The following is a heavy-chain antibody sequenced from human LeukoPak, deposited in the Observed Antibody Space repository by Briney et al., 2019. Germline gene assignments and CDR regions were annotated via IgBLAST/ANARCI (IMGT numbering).Heavy chain of an antibody. V-gene: IGHV3-15*01. D-gene: IGHD1-7*01. CDR2: IKSKTDGGTT. CDR3: VRAGLRTTPYYFDY. Sequence: GGSLRLSCAASGFTFSDAWMTWVRQAPGKGLEWVGRIKSKTDGGTTDYAAPVKGRFTISRDDSENTLYLQMSSLKTEDTAVYYCVRAGLRTTPYYFDYWGQGTLVTVSS. J-gene: IGHJ4*02. CDR1: GFTFSDAW.